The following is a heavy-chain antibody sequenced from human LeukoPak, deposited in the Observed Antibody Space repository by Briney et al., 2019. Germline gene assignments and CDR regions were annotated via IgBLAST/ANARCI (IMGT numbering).Heavy chain of an antibody. CDR3: ARAPYYDFWSSYPTKLRANWFDP. D-gene: IGHD3-3*01. V-gene: IGHV4-34*01. Sequence: SETLSLTCAVYGGSFRGHYWSWIRQPPGKGLEWIGEINHSGSTNYNPSLKSRVTISVDTSKNQFSLRLSSVTAADTAVYYCARAPYYDFWSSYPTKLRANWFDPWGQGTLVTVSS. CDR1: GGSFRGHY. CDR2: INHSGST. J-gene: IGHJ5*02.